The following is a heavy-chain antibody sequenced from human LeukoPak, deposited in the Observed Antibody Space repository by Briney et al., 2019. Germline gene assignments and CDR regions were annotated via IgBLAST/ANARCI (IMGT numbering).Heavy chain of an antibody. D-gene: IGHD4-11*01. V-gene: IGHV3-48*03. J-gene: IGHJ6*03. CDR3: ARDDSNYARGPGYYYYYMDV. CDR2: ISSSGSTI. Sequence: GGSLRLSCAASGFTFSSYEMNWVRQAPGKGLEWVSYISSSGSTIYYADSVKGRFTISRDNAKNSLYLQMNSLRAEDTAVYYCARDDSNYARGPGYYYYYMDVWGKGTTVTVSS. CDR1: GFTFSSYE.